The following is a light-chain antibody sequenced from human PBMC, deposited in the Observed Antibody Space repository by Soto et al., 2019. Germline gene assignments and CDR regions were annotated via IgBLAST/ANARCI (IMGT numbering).Light chain of an antibody. J-gene: IGKJ1*01. CDR1: QDVTNW. CDR2: AIS. CDR3: QRASNFPWT. V-gene: IGKV1-12*01. Sequence: DIQMTQSPSSVSASVGDSVTITCRASQDVTNWLAWYQQKPGKAPKLLNYAISSVQSGVPSRCSGSGSGTEFPLAISRLQPEDFATYYCQRASNFPWTFGQGTKVEI.